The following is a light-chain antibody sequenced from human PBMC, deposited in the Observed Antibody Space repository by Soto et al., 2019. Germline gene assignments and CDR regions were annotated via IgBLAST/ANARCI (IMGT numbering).Light chain of an antibody. V-gene: IGLV4-69*01. J-gene: IGLJ2*01. CDR1: SGHSNYA. CDR2: LNSDGSH. CDR3: QTWGTGIVV. Sequence: QSVLTQSPSASASLGASVKVTCTLSSGHSNYAIAWHQQQPEKGPRYLMKLNSDGSHTKGDGIPDRFSGSSSGAERYRTISSLQSDDEADYFCQTWGTGIVVFGGGTKLTVL.